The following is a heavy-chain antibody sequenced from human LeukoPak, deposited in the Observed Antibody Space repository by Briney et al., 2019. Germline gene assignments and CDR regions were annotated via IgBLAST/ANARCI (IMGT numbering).Heavy chain of an antibody. D-gene: IGHD6-19*01. J-gene: IGHJ4*02. CDR1: GFPFSIYE. V-gene: IGHV3-48*03. CDR2: IGSSGAAI. Sequence: GGSLRLSCAVSGFPFSIYEMNWVRQAPGKGLEWVSNIGSSGAAIYYADSVRGRFTISRDNAKNSLYLQMNSLRAEDTAVYYCAFLAVASDFDYWGQGALVTVSS. CDR3: AFLAVASDFDY.